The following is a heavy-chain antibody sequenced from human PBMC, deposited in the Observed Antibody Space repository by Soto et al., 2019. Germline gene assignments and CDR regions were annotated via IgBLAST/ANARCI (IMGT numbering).Heavy chain of an antibody. D-gene: IGHD6-19*01. CDR2: INHSGST. Sequence: SETLSLTCAVYGVPFSGYYWSWIRQPPGKGLEWIGEINHSGSTNYNPSLKSRVTISVDTSKNQFSLKLSSVTAADTAVYYCARVGPWLEERYFDYWGQGTLVTVSS. CDR3: ARVGPWLEERYFDY. J-gene: IGHJ4*02. CDR1: GVPFSGYY. V-gene: IGHV4-34*01.